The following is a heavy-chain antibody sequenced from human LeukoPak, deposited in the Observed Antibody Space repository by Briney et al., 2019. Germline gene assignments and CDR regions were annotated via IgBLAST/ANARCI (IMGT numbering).Heavy chain of an antibody. D-gene: IGHD3-10*01. J-gene: IGHJ4*02. CDR2: VSVSGVST. Sequence: PGGSLTLSCAAAGFTLSRYGLGWVRQAPGKGLEWVSAVSVSGVSTYYADSVKGRFTISRDTSKNTLYLQMNSLRAEDTAVYYCAKDALIYGSGSYYVDYWGQGTLVTVSS. CDR1: GFTLSRYG. CDR3: AKDALIYGSGSYYVDY. V-gene: IGHV3-23*01.